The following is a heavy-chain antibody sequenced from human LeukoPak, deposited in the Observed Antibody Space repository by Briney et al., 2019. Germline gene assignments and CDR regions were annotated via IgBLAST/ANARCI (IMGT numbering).Heavy chain of an antibody. Sequence: SETLSLTCAVYGGSFSGYYWGWIRQPPGKGLEWIGSMYHNGSTYYNPSLKSRVTISVDTSKNQFSLKLTSVTAADTAVYYCARHPSGRMWLQQGGWFDPWGQGTLVTVSS. CDR2: MYHNGST. J-gene: IGHJ5*02. V-gene: IGHV4-34*01. CDR1: GGSFSGYY. CDR3: ARHPSGRMWLQQGGWFDP. D-gene: IGHD5-24*01.